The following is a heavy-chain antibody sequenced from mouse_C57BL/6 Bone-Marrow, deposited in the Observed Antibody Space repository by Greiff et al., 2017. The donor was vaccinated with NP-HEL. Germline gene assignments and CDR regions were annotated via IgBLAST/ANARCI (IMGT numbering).Heavy chain of an antibody. Sequence: EVQLQQSGPELVKPGASVKISCKASGYTFTDYYMNWVKQSHGKSLEWIGDINPNNGGTSYNQKFKGKATLTVDKSSSTAYMELRSLTSEDSAVYYCAGGIYDGLRGFAYWGQGTLVTVSA. D-gene: IGHD2-3*01. CDR2: INPNNGGT. V-gene: IGHV1-26*01. CDR3: AGGIYDGLRGFAY. CDR1: GYTFTDYY. J-gene: IGHJ3*01.